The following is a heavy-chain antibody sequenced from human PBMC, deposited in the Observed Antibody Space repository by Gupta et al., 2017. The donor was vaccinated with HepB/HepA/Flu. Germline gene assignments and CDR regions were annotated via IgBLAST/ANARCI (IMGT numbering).Heavy chain of an antibody. D-gene: IGHD3-10*01. Sequence: ELRLVVSGAGLVQPGLYLRLSCAASGFTFSSGWLSWVRQAPGKGLEWVANIKQDGSEKYYVVSVKGRFTISRDNAKNSLYLQMNSLRAEDTAVYYCARDSSGFGEGWFDPWGQGTLVTVSS. J-gene: IGHJ5*02. CDR3: ARDSSGFGEGWFDP. CDR1: GFTFSSGW. V-gene: IGHV3-7*01. CDR2: IKQDGSEK.